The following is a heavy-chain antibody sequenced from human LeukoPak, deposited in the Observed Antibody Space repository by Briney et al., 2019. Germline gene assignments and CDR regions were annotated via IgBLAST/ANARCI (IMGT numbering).Heavy chain of an antibody. D-gene: IGHD2-21*02. Sequence: PSETLSLTCGVSGGSFSSSSYYWGWIRQSPGKGLEWIGSIYYTGSTYYNPSLRSRVTMSVDTSKNQFSLKLSSMTAADTAVYYCARHVVVVTAIRNEYFQHWGQGTLVTVSS. V-gene: IGHV4-39*01. CDR2: IYYTGST. CDR1: GGSFSSSSYY. CDR3: ARHVVVVTAIRNEYFQH. J-gene: IGHJ1*01.